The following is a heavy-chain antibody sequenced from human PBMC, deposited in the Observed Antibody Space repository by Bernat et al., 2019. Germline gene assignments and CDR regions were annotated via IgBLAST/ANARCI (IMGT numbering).Heavy chain of an antibody. J-gene: IGHJ4*02. CDR1: GFTFSSYG. CDR2: ISYDGSNK. CDR3: ARDLLGYYFDY. Sequence: QVQLVESGGGVVQPGRSLRLSCAASGFTFSSYGMHWVRQAPGKGLEWVAVISYDGSNKYYADSVKGRFTISRDNSKNTLYLQMNSLRAEDTAVYYCARDLLGYYFDYWGQGTLVTVSS. V-gene: IGHV3-30*19.